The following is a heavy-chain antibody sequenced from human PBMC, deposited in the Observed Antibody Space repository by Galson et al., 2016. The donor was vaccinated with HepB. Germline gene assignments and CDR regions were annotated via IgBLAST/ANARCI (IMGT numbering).Heavy chain of an antibody. CDR3: ARVFWPPPRDRYYYGMDV. CDR1: GYNFNIYW. CDR2: IYPGDSDT. D-gene: IGHD3-3*01. Sequence: QSGAEVKQPGESLKISCKTSGYNFNIYWIAWVRQMPGTGPEWLGIIYPGDSDTRYRPSFQGQVTNSADKPSSTAYLQWSSLKASDTAMFYCARVFWPPPRDRYYYGMDVWGQGTTVTVSS. J-gene: IGHJ6*02. V-gene: IGHV5-51*01.